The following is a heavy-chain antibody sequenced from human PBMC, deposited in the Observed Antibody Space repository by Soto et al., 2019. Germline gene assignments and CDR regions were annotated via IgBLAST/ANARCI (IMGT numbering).Heavy chain of an antibody. J-gene: IGHJ4*02. V-gene: IGHV3-9*01. CDR2: ISWNSGSI. CDR1: GFTFDDYA. Sequence: EVQLVESGGGLVQPGRSLRLSCAASGFTFDDYAMHWVRQAPGKGLEWVSGISWNSGSIGYADSVKGRFTISRDNAKNSLYLQMNSLRAEDTALYYCAKALYDYIWGSYRYYFDYWGQGTLVTVSS. D-gene: IGHD3-16*02. CDR3: AKALYDYIWGSYRYYFDY.